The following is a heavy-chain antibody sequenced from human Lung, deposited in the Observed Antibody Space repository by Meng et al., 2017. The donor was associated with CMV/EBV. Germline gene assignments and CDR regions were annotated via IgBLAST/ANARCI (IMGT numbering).Heavy chain of an antibody. Sequence: EXXKISCAASGFTFRNFWMNWVRQAPGKGLEWVANIKDDGSAMYYVDSVKGRFTISRDNAKDSLYLEMNSLRGEDTAVYYCFMGHYSGAWGQGTLVTVAS. V-gene: IGHV3-7*01. CDR3: FMGHYSGA. CDR1: GFTFRNFW. J-gene: IGHJ5*02. D-gene: IGHD2-21*01. CDR2: IKDDGSAM.